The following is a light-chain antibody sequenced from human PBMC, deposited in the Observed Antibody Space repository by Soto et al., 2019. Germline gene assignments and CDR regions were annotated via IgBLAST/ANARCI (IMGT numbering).Light chain of an antibody. CDR3: KQYKEGPPFT. V-gene: IGKV3-15*01. J-gene: IGKJ5*01. CDR1: QYVSNK. Sequence: IVMTKSPATLSVSPGETATLSCRASQYVSNKVAWYQQKPGQAPSLLILGASTRATGVPARFSGSGSGTEFTLSISSLQSEDFAVYYCKQYKEGPPFTFGQGTRLEIK. CDR2: GAS.